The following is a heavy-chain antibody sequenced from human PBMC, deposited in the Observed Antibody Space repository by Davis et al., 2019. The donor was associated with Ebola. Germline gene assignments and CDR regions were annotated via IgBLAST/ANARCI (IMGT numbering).Heavy chain of an antibody. J-gene: IGHJ4*02. CDR3: ARQGGGSGRFTSFDY. CDR1: GYSFTSYW. CDR2: IYPGDSDA. D-gene: IGHD1-26*01. V-gene: IGHV5-51*01. Sequence: GESLKISCKGSGYSFTSYWIGWVRQMPGKGLEWMGIIYPGDSDARYSPSFQGQVTISADTSISTAYLQWSSLKASDTAMYYCARQGGGSGRFTSFDYWGQGTLVTVSS.